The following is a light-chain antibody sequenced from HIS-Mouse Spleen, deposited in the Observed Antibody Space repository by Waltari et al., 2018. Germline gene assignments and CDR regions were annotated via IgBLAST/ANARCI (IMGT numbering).Light chain of an antibody. CDR1: ALPKKY. Sequence: YELTQPPSVSVSPGQTARITCSGDALPKKYAYWYQQKSGQAPVLVIYEDSKRPSGIPGGFSGSSSGTMATLTISGAQVEDEADYYCYSTDSSGNHRVFGGGTKLTVL. V-gene: IGLV3-10*01. CDR2: EDS. J-gene: IGLJ2*01. CDR3: YSTDSSGNHRV.